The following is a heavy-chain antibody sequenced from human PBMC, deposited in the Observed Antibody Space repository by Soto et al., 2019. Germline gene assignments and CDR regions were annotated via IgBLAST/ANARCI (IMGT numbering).Heavy chain of an antibody. V-gene: IGHV3-23*01. CDR2: ISGSGGST. CDR1: GFTFSSYS. Sequence: GGSLRLSCAASGFTFSSYSMSWVRQAPGKGLEWVSAISGSGGSTYYADSVKGRFTISRDNSKNTLYLQMNSLRAEDTAVYYCARAGTSDYYYYYYMDVWGKGTTVTVSS. CDR3: ARAGTSDYYYYYYMDV. J-gene: IGHJ6*03. D-gene: IGHD1-1*01.